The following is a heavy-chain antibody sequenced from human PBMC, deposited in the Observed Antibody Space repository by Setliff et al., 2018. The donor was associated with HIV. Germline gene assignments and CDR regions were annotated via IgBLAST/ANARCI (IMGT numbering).Heavy chain of an antibody. CDR1: GGSINSYY. D-gene: IGHD6-13*01. CDR3: ARHPPHDSTWPYYYYGMDV. Sequence: SETLSLTCTVSGGSINSYYWSWFRQPPGKGLEWIGYIYATGSTNYNPSLKGRVTVSVDTAKNQFSLRLSSVTAADTAVYYCARHPPHDSTWPYYYYGMDVWGQGTTVTVSS. J-gene: IGHJ6*02. CDR2: IYATGST. V-gene: IGHV4-4*09.